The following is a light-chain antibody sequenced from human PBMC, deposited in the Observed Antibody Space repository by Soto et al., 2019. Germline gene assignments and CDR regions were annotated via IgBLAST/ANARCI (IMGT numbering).Light chain of an antibody. CDR1: QIVSSR. Sequence: EIALTQSSVTLSLSPGERATLSCRATQIVSSRLAWYQHKPGQAPRLLISGASSRATGIPDRFSGSGSGTDFTLTISRLEPEDFAVYYCQQYGSSQWTFGQGTKVDIK. V-gene: IGKV3-20*01. J-gene: IGKJ1*01. CDR3: QQYGSSQWT. CDR2: GAS.